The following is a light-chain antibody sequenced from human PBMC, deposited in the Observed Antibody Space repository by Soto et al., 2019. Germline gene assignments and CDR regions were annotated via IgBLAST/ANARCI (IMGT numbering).Light chain of an antibody. CDR1: QSVNSNY. CDR3: QQYGSSPMYT. J-gene: IGKJ2*01. Sequence: EIVLTQSPSTLSLSPGERATLSCRASQSVNSNYLAWYQQKPGQPPRLLIYGASNRATGIPGRFSGSGSGTDFTLIISRLELEDFAVYSCQQYGSSPMYTFGQGTKLEI. V-gene: IGKV3-20*01. CDR2: GAS.